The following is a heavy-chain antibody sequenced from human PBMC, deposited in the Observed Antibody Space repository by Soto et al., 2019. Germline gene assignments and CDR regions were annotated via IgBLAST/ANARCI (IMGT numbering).Heavy chain of an antibody. CDR3: ASLAGGYDFWSGYYYFDY. D-gene: IGHD3-3*01. J-gene: IGHJ4*02. CDR2: IYYSGST. V-gene: IGHV4-61*01. Sequence: PSETLSLTCTVSGGSVSSGHYYWSWIRQSPGKGLEWIGHIYYSGSTNSNPSLKSRVSISVDTSKNQFSLNLSSVTAADTAVYYCASLAGGYDFWSGYYYFDYWGQGTLVTVSS. CDR1: GGSVSSGHYY.